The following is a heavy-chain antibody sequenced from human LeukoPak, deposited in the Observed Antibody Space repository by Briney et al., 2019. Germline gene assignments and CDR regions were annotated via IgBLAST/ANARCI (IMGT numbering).Heavy chain of an antibody. CDR3: AKSGPLVSSGATYEAD. Sequence: PGGSLRLSCPASRFTLSSYAMSRVRQAPGKGLEWVSAISGSGGSTYYADSVKGRFTISRDNSKNTLYLQMNSLRAEDTAVYYCAKSGPLVSSGATYEADWGQGTLVTVSS. CDR2: ISGSGGST. J-gene: IGHJ4*02. V-gene: IGHV3-23*01. CDR1: RFTLSSYA. D-gene: IGHD6-19*01.